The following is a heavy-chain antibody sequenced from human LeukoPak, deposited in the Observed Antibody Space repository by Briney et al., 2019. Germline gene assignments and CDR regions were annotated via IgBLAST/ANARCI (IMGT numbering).Heavy chain of an antibody. D-gene: IGHD1-20*01. V-gene: IGHV4-59*08. CDR3: ARRHNWNAKTNAFDI. CDR2: IYYSGST. CDR1: GGSISSYY. J-gene: IGHJ3*02. Sequence: SETLSLTCTVSGGSISSYYWSWIRQPPGKGLEWIGYIYYSGSTNYNPSLKSRVTISVDTSKNQSSLKLSSVTAADTAVYYCARRHNWNAKTNAFDIWGQGTMVTVSS.